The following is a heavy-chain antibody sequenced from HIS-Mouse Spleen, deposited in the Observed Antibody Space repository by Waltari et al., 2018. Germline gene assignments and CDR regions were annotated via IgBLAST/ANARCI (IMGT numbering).Heavy chain of an antibody. CDR1: VGSISSSSYY. J-gene: IGHJ2*01. D-gene: IGHD6-13*01. V-gene: IGHV4-39*07. CDR3: AREIPYSSSWYDWYFDL. Sequence: QLQLQESGPGLVKPSETLSLTCTVSVGSISSSSYYWGWISQPPGKGVEWIGSIYYSGGTDYNPSLKSGVTISVDTSKNQFSLKLSSVTAADTAVYYCAREIPYSSSWYDWYFDLWGRGTLVTVSS. CDR2: IYYSGGT.